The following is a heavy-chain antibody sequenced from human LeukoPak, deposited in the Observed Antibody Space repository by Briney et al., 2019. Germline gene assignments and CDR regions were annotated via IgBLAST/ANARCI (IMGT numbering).Heavy chain of an antibody. J-gene: IGHJ5*02. CDR2: IYYSGST. D-gene: IGHD2-21*02. CDR1: GGSISSGDYY. CDR3: ARVPRGDPDLGWFDP. V-gene: IGHV4-30-4*01. Sequence: PSETPSLTCTVSGGSISSGDYYWGWVRQPPGRGLEWIGYIYYSGSTYYNPSLKSRVTISVATSKTQFSLKLSSVTAADTAVYYCARVPRGDPDLGWFDPWGQGTLVTVSS.